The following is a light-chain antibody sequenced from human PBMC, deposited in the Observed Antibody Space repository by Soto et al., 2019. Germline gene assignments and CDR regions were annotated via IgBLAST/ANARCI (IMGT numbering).Light chain of an antibody. V-gene: IGLV1-40*01. CDR1: SSNIGSGYD. CDR2: GNN. Sequence: QPVLTQPPSVSGAPGQTVTISWTGSSSNIGSGYDVHWYQQLPGTAPKLLIYGNNNRPSGVPDRFSGSKSGTSASLAISGLQADDEADYYCQSYDSTLSTSEVVFGGGTQLTAL. J-gene: IGLJ2*01. CDR3: QSYDSTLSTSEVV.